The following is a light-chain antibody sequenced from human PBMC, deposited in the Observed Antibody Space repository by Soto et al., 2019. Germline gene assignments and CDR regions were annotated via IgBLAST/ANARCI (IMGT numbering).Light chain of an antibody. V-gene: IGLV2-8*01. J-gene: IGLJ3*02. CDR2: EVT. CDR3: SSHAGIINVV. CDR1: SSDVGGYNY. Sequence: QSALTQPPSASGSPGQSVTISCTGTSSDVGGYNYVSWYQQHPGKAPKLMIYEVTKRPSGVPDRFSGSKSGNTASLTVSGLLAEDEADYYCSSHAGIINVVFGGGNKVTVL.